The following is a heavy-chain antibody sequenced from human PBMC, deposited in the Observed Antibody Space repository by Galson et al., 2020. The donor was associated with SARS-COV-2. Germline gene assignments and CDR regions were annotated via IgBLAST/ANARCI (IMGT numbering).Heavy chain of an antibody. CDR3: ASGRHYSSPWDY. Sequence: GESLKISCAASGFTFSAYTFHWVRQAPGKGWEWVAVISYDGDNRYYADSVKGRFTIAKDNSKNTLFLQMNSLRPEDTAVYHCASGRHYSSPWDYWGQGTLVTVSS. CDR2: ISYDGDNR. D-gene: IGHD6-13*01. J-gene: IGHJ4*02. V-gene: IGHV3-30-3*01. CDR1: GFTFSAYT.